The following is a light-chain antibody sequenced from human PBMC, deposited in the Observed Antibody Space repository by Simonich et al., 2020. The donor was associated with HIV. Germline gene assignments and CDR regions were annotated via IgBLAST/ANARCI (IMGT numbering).Light chain of an antibody. CDR3: QVWDSSSDHFV. Sequence: SYVLTQPPSVSVAPGKTARITCGGNNIGSISVHWYQQKPGQAPVLVVLDVSDRPSGITGRFSGSNSGNTATLTISRVEAGDEADYYCQVWDSSSDHFVFGTGTTVTV. J-gene: IGLJ1*01. V-gene: IGLV3-21*03. CDR2: DVS. CDR1: NIGSIS.